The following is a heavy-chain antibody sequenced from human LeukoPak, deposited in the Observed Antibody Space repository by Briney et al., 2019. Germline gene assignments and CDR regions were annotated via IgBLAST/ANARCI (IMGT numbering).Heavy chain of an antibody. Sequence: SVKVSCKASGGTFSSYAISWVRQAPGQGLEWMGGIIPIFGTANYAQKFQGRVTITADESTSTAYMELSSLRSEDTAVYYCARVADYGGKGELDYWGQGTLVTVSS. V-gene: IGHV1-69*01. J-gene: IGHJ4*02. D-gene: IGHD4-23*01. CDR2: IIPIFGTA. CDR3: ARVADYGGKGELDY. CDR1: GGTFSSYA.